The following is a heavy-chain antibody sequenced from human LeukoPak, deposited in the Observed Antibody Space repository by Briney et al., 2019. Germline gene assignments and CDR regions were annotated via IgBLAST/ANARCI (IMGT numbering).Heavy chain of an antibody. CDR3: ARDRSVARISGAFDI. CDR1: GFTFDDYG. CDR2: INWNGGST. J-gene: IGHJ3*02. Sequence: GGSLRLSCAASGFTFDDYGMSWVRQAPGKGLEWVSGINWNGGSTGYADSVKGRFTISRDNAKNSLYLQMNSLRAEDTALYYCARDRSVARISGAFDIWGQGTMVTVSS. D-gene: IGHD3-10*01. V-gene: IGHV3-20*04.